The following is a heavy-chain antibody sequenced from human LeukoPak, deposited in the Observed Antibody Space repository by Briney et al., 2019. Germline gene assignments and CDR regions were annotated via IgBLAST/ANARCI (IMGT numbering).Heavy chain of an antibody. Sequence: PSETLSLTCAVYGGSFSGYYWSWIRQPPGKGLEWIGEINHSGSTNYNPSLKSRVTISVDTSKNQFSLKLSSVTAADTAVYYCARESDSSGYNYWGQGTLVTVSS. D-gene: IGHD6-19*01. CDR3: ARESDSSGYNY. CDR2: INHSGST. J-gene: IGHJ4*02. CDR1: GGSFSGYY. V-gene: IGHV4-34*01.